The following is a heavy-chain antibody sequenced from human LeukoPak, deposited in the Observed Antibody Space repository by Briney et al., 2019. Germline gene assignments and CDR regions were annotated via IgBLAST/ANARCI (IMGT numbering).Heavy chain of an antibody. CDR1: GFTFSKYA. D-gene: IGHD4-17*01. Sequence: QPGGSLRLSCAASGFTFSKYAMSWVRQAPGKGLEWVSAISPSDGNTFYADSVKGRFTISRDNSKNTLSLQMNSLRAEDTALYYCAKDSSVPYGITEWGQGTLVTASS. V-gene: IGHV3-23*01. CDR3: AKDSSVPYGITE. J-gene: IGHJ4*02. CDR2: ISPSDGNT.